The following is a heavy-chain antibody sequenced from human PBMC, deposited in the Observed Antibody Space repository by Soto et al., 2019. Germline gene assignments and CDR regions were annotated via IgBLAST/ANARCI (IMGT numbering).Heavy chain of an antibody. CDR1: GGSFSGYY. J-gene: IGHJ5*02. CDR3: ARGPPIAAAGTVGGLLDDYVRAA. Sequence: SETLSLTCAVYGGSFSGYYWSWIRQPPGKGLEWIGEINHSGSTNYNPSLKSRVTISVDTSKNQFSLKLSSVTAADTAVYYCARGPPIAAAGTVGGLLDDYVRAAWGQGTLVTVSS. D-gene: IGHD6-13*01. CDR2: INHSGST. V-gene: IGHV4-34*01.